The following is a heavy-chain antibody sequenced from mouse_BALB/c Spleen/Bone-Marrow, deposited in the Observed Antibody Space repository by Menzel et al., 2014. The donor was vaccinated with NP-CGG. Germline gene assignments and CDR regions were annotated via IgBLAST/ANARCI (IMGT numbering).Heavy chain of an antibody. CDR2: IYPGDGDT. CDR1: GYTFTSYW. CDR3: ARSSPYAMDY. Sequence: VQRVESGAGLARPGASVKLSCKASGYTFTSYWMQWVKQRPGQGLEWIGAIYPGDGDTRYTQKFKGKATLTADKSSSTAYMQLSLASEDSAVYYCARSSPYAMDYWGQGTSVTVSS. D-gene: IGHD1-1*01. J-gene: IGHJ4*01. V-gene: IGHV1-87*01.